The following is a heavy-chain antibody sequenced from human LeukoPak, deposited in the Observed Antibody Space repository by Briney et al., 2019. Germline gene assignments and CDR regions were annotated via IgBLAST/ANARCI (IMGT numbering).Heavy chain of an antibody. J-gene: IGHJ3*02. Sequence: SGRSLRLSCAASGLTFSSYAMHWVRQAPGKGLEWVAVISYDGSNKYYADSVKGRFTLSRDNSKNTLYLKMNSLRAEDTAVYYCARAAFCGGDCYSFYAFDIWGQGTMVTVSS. CDR3: ARAAFCGGDCYSFYAFDI. D-gene: IGHD2-21*02. CDR1: GLTFSSYA. CDR2: ISYDGSNK. V-gene: IGHV3-30-3*01.